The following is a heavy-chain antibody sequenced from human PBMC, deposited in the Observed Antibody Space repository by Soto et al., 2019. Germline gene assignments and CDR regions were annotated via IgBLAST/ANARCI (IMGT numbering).Heavy chain of an antibody. CDR1: GYTFTSYA. J-gene: IGHJ1*01. CDR3: ASLRRGYDFWSGTSNEYFQH. CDR2: INAGNGNT. D-gene: IGHD3-3*01. Sequence: QVQLVQSGAEVKKPGASVKVSCKASGYTFTSYAMHWVRQAPGQRLEWMGWINAGNGNTKYSQKFQGRVTITRDTSASTAYMELSSLRSEDTAVYYCASLRRGYDFWSGTSNEYFQHWGQGTLVTVSS. V-gene: IGHV1-3*01.